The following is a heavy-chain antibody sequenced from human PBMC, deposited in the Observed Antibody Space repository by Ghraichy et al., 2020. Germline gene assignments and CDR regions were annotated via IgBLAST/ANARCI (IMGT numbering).Heavy chain of an antibody. CDR2: IYYSGST. V-gene: IGHV4-59*08. Sequence: SETLSLTCTVSGDSISSYYWSWIRQPPGKGLEWIGYIYYSGSTNYNPSLKSRVTISVDTSKNQFSLKLSSVTAADTAVYYCARHVSTAAGSPHFDYWGQGTLVTVSS. CDR3: ARHVSTAAGSPHFDY. CDR1: GDSISSYY. J-gene: IGHJ4*02. D-gene: IGHD6-13*01.